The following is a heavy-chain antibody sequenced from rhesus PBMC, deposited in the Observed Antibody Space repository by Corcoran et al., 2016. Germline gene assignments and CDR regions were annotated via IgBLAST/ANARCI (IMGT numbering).Heavy chain of an antibody. Sequence: EVQLVETGGGLVQPGGSLKLSCAASGFTLSSYGMSWVRQAPGKGLEWVFAINIGVVSTSYADSVNGRFTISRYHSKNALSLQMNSLRAEDTAVYYCAKDLLRYYSGSYYLDYWGQGVLVTVSS. CDR1: GFTLSSYG. CDR2: INIGVVST. J-gene: IGHJ4*01. D-gene: IGHD3-16*01. V-gene: IGHV3S5*01. CDR3: AKDLLRYYSGSYYLDY.